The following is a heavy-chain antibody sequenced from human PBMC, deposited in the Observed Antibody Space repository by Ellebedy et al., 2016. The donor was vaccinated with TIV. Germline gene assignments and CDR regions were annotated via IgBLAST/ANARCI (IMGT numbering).Heavy chain of an antibody. CDR3: ARAPYGMDV. Sequence: GESLKISCAASGFSFSTYSMNWVRQAPGKGLEWVSYISTNSGTIYYADSVRGRFTISRDNANNSLYLQMNSLRAEDTAVYYCARAPYGMDVWGQGTTVTVSS. CDR1: GFSFSTYS. V-gene: IGHV3-48*01. J-gene: IGHJ6*02. CDR2: ISTNSGTI.